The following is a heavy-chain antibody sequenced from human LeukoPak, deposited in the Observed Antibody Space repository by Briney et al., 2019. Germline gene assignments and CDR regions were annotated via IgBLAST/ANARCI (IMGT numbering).Heavy chain of an antibody. Sequence: PSETLSLTCTVSGGSISSYYWSWIRQPPGKGLEWIGYIYYSGSTYYNPSLKSRVTISVDTSKNQFSLKLSSVTAADTAVYYCARHSGQTTYYYYDSSGYYPFRFDPWGQGTLVTVSS. D-gene: IGHD3-22*01. V-gene: IGHV4-59*04. CDR2: IYYSGST. CDR1: GGSISSYY. J-gene: IGHJ5*02. CDR3: ARHSGQTTYYYYDSSGYYPFRFDP.